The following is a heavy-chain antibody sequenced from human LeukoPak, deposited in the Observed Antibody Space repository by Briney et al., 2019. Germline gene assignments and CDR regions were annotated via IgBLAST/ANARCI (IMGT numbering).Heavy chain of an antibody. Sequence: GGSLRLSCAASGFTFSGYSMNWVRQAPAKGLEWVSSIDREGTYTVYADSVKGRFTISRDNAKNSLYLQMNNLRAEDTAVYYCARYETIGVTTGDYWGRGTLVTVSS. D-gene: IGHD1-1*01. V-gene: IGHV3-21*06. CDR1: GFTFSGYS. J-gene: IGHJ4*02. CDR2: IDREGTYT. CDR3: ARYETIGVTTGDY.